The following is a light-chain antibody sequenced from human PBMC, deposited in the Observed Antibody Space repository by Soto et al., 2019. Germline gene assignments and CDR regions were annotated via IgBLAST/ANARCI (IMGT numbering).Light chain of an antibody. J-gene: IGLJ3*02. CDR1: SSDVGGNSY. CDR3: SAYTSSTTV. Sequence: QPVLTQPASVSGSPGQSITISCTGTSSDVGGNSYVSWYQQHPGKAPKLMISDVSNRPSGVSDRFSGSKSGNTASLTISGLQAEDEADYYCSAYTSSTTVFGGGTKLTVL. V-gene: IGLV2-14*03. CDR2: DVS.